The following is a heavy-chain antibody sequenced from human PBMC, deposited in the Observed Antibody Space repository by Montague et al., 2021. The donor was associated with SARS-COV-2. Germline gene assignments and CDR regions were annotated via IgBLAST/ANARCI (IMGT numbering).Heavy chain of an antibody. J-gene: IGHJ3*01. CDR2: ISHSGTA. V-gene: IGHV4-34*01. D-gene: IGHD2-2*01. Sequence: SETLSLTCAVYGGSFSVYYWSWLRLSPRSGLERNADISHSGTANXNPTLKSRVSISVDTSKNQFTLKLTSVTAADTAMYYCAKEREVVRAARTLVAFDLWGQGTLVTVSS. CDR3: AKEREVVRAARTLVAFDL. CDR1: GGSFSVYY.